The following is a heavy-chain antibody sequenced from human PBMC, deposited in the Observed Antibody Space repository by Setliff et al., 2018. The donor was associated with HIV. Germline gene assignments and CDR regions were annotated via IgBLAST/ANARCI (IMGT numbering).Heavy chain of an antibody. D-gene: IGHD1-26*01. CDR3: ARARLQGIVTAVGPRDNCLDP. CDR1: GYTFTHYY. J-gene: IGHJ5*02. V-gene: IGHV1-18*04. CDR2: ISAYNGNT. Sequence: ASVKVSCKASGYTFTHYYIHWVRQAPGQGLEWMGWISAYNGNTNYAQKLQGRVTMTTDTSTSTAYLELRSLTSDDTAVYYCARARLQGIVTAVGPRDNCLDPWGQGTRVTVSS.